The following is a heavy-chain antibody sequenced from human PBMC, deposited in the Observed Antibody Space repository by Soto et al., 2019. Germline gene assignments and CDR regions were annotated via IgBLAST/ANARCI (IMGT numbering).Heavy chain of an antibody. V-gene: IGHV1-69*13. D-gene: IGHD1-20*01. J-gene: IGHJ6*02. CDR1: GGTFSSYA. CDR3: ASALITGTYYYYYGMYV. Sequence: SVKVSCKASGGTFSSYAISWVRQAPGQGLEWMGGIIPIFGTANYAQKFQGRVTITADQSTSTAYMELSSLRSEDTAVYYCASALITGTYYYYYGMYVWGQGTTVTVSS. CDR2: IIPIFGTA.